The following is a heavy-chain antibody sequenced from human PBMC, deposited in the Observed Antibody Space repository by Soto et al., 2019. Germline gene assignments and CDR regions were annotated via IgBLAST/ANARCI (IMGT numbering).Heavy chain of an antibody. CDR2: INEDGSAK. Sequence: GGSRRLSCAASGFTLSTYWMAWVRQAPGKGPEWVANINEDGSAKDFVGSVKGRFTISRDNAKEQVYLQMNSLRVEDTAVYYCVRDRGHSCFDPWGQGTLVTVSS. CDR1: GFTLSTYW. J-gene: IGHJ5*02. D-gene: IGHD2-21*01. V-gene: IGHV3-7*03. CDR3: VRDRGHSCFDP.